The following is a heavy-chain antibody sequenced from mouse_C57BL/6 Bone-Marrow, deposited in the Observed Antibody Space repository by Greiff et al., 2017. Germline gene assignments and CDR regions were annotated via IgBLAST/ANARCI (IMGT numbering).Heavy chain of an antibody. CDR3: ARGVWLGFAY. Sequence: VQLQQPGAELVKPGASVKLSCKASGYTFTSYWMHWVKQRPGQGLEWIGMIHPNSGSINYNEKFKSKATLTVDKSSSTAYMQLSSLTSEDSAVYYCARGVWLGFAYWGQGTLVTVSA. CDR1: GYTFTSYW. D-gene: IGHD2-10*02. J-gene: IGHJ3*01. V-gene: IGHV1-64*01. CDR2: IHPNSGSI.